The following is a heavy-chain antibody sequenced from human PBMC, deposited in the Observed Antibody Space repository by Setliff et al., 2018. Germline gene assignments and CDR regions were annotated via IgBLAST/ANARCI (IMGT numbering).Heavy chain of an antibody. CDR3: ARDRLRSDSPWGYFDY. D-gene: IGHD3-16*01. CDR1: GFTFSSYA. CDR2: ISYDGSNK. J-gene: IGHJ4*02. V-gene: IGHV3-30*04. Sequence: GGSLRLSCAASGFTFSSYAMHWVRQAPGKGLEWVAVISYDGSNKYYADSVKGRFTISRDNPKNTLYLQMNSLRAEDTAVYYCARDRLRSDSPWGYFDYWGQGTLVTVSS.